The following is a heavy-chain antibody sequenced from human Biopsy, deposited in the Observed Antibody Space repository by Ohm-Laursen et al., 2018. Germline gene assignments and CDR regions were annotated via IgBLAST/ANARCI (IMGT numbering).Heavy chain of an antibody. D-gene: IGHD3-16*02. CDR1: YGSISGHF. V-gene: IGHV4-59*11. Sequence: TLSLTCAVTYGSISGHFWSWIRQAPGKGLEWIGYVYYNGNTNYSPSLKSRATISLDTSKDRFSLKLTSVTAADTAVYYCARDIMNPIGGLVARSDVFDVWGQGTMVTVSS. CDR3: ARDIMNPIGGLVARSDVFDV. CDR2: VYYNGNT. J-gene: IGHJ3*01.